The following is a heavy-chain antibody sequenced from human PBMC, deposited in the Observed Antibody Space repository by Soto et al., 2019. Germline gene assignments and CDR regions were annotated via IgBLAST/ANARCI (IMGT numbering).Heavy chain of an antibody. V-gene: IGHV1-2*02. Sequence: QVQLVQSGAEVRKPGASVKVSCKASGYTFSDYYIHWVRQAPGQGLEWMGWINPNSGGTKYEPKFQGGVTMTSDTSITTAYMELSRLRSGDTAVYYCAREPATAKPEGVDFWGQGTLVTVSS. CDR2: INPNSGGT. J-gene: IGHJ4*02. CDR3: AREPATAKPEGVDF. CDR1: GYTFSDYY. D-gene: IGHD1-1*01.